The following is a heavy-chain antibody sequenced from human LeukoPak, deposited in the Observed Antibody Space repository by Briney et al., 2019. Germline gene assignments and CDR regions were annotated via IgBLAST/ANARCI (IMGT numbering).Heavy chain of an antibody. Sequence: GGSLRLSCTASGIIFSSYSVQWVRQAPGKGLEWVSSISSGYTFYAESVKGRFTISRDNSKNTLYLQMNSLRAEDTAVYYCAREVNYFDYWGQGTLVTVSS. CDR1: GIIFSSYS. V-gene: IGHV3-21*01. CDR2: ISSGYT. CDR3: AREVNYFDY. J-gene: IGHJ4*02. D-gene: IGHD2-21*01.